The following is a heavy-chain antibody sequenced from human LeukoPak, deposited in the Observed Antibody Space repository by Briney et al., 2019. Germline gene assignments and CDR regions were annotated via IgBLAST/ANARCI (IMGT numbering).Heavy chain of an antibody. CDR3: ARDPDYDFWSGYRDAFDI. V-gene: IGHV3-21*01. Sequence: GGSLRLSCAASGFTFSSYSMNWVRQAPGKGLEWVSSISSSSSYIYYADSVKGRFTISRDNAKNSLYLQMNSLRAEDTAVYYCARDPDYDFWSGYRDAFDIWGQGTMVTVSS. CDR1: GFTFSSYS. J-gene: IGHJ3*02. D-gene: IGHD3-3*01. CDR2: ISSSSSYI.